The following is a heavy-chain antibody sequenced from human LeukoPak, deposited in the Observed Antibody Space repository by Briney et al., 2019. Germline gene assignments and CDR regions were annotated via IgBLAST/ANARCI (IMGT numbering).Heavy chain of an antibody. CDR3: ARDHLQYYDFWSGYRAPGDY. V-gene: IGHV1-2*02. CDR2: INPNSGGT. D-gene: IGHD3-3*01. CDR1: GYTFTGYY. J-gene: IGHJ4*02. Sequence: ASVKVSCKASGYTFTGYYMHWVRQAPGQGLEWMGWINPNSGGTNYAQKFQGRVTMTRDTSISTAYMELSRLRSDDTAVYYCARDHLQYYDFWSGYRAPGDYWGQGILVTVSS.